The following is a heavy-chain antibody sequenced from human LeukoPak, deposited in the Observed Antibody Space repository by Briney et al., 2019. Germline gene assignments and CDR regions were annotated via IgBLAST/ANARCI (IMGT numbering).Heavy chain of an antibody. CDR2: MNPNSGNT. V-gene: IGHV1-8*01. CDR1: GYTFTGYD. Sequence: ASVKVSCKASGYTFTGYDINWVRQATGQGLEWMGWMNPNSGNTGYAQKFQGRVTMTRNTSISTAYMELSSLRSEDTAVYYCATWGYDILTGYPFDIWGQGTMVTVSS. D-gene: IGHD3-9*01. J-gene: IGHJ3*02. CDR3: ATWGYDILTGYPFDI.